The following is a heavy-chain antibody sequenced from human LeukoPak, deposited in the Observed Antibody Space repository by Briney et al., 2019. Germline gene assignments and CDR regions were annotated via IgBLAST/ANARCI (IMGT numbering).Heavy chain of an antibody. CDR2: NSWNSGSI. Sequence: GGSLRLSCAASGFTFDDYAMHWVRQAPGKGLEWVSGNSWNSGSIGYADSVKGRFTISRDNANISLYLQMNSLRAEDTALYYCSKDLSTPYYDSSGLDYWGQGTLVTVSS. CDR3: SKDLSTPYYDSSGLDY. CDR1: GFTFDDYA. J-gene: IGHJ4*02. V-gene: IGHV3-9*01. D-gene: IGHD3-22*01.